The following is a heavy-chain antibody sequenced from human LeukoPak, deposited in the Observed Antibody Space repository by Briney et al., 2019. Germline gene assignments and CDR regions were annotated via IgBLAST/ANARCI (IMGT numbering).Heavy chain of an antibody. V-gene: IGHV3-73*01. J-gene: IGHJ4*02. CDR1: EFTLSGSD. Sequence: GGSLRLSCAASEFTLSGSDVHWVRQTSGKGLEWVGHIRSTAHNYATAYAASVKGNFIISRDDSKNTAYLQMNSLKAEDTAVYYCFVDGGYWGQGALVTVSS. CDR3: FVDGGY. CDR2: IRSTAHNYAT. D-gene: IGHD4-23*01.